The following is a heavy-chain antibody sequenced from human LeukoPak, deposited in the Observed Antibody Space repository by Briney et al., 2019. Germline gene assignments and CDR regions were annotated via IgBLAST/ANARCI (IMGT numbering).Heavy chain of an antibody. J-gene: IGHJ6*04. CDR3: ARDPYYGSGRYGYGMDV. CDR2: MNPNTGDT. CDR1: GYTFTTYD. Sequence: ASVKVSCKTSGYTFTTYDINWVRQATGQGLEWMGWMNPNTGDTGYAQKFQGRVTLTRNTSISTAYMELSSLRSEDTAVYYCARDPYYGSGRYGYGMDVWGKGTTVTISS. V-gene: IGHV1-8*01. D-gene: IGHD3-10*01.